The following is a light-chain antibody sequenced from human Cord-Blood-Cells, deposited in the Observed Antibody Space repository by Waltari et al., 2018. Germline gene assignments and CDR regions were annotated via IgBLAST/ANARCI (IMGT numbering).Light chain of an antibody. CDR1: QSVLYSSNNKNY. V-gene: IGKV4-1*01. CDR2: WAS. Sequence: DIVMTQSPDSLAVSLGEGATIECKSSQSVLYSSNNKNYLAWYQQKPGQPPKLLIYWASTRESGVPDRFSGSGSGTDFTLTISSLQAEDVAVYYCQQYYSTPWTFGQGTKVEIK. CDR3: QQYYSTPWT. J-gene: IGKJ1*01.